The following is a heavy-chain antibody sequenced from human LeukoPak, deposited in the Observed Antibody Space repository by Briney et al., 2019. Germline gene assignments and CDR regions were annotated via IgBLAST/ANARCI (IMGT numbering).Heavy chain of an antibody. V-gene: IGHV3-21*01. Sequence: GRSLRLSCAASGFTFSSYSMNWVRQAPGKGLEWVSSISSSSSYIYYADSVKGRFTISRDNAKNSLYLQMNSLRAEDTAVYYCARDRGFSSYTYNWFDPWGQGTLVTVSS. CDR2: ISSSSSYI. D-gene: IGHD2-2*02. J-gene: IGHJ5*02. CDR3: ARDRGFSSYTYNWFDP. CDR1: GFTFSSYS.